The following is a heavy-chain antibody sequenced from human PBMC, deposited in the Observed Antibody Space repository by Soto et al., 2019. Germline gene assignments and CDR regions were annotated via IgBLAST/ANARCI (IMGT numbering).Heavy chain of an antibody. D-gene: IGHD2-15*01. Sequence: GGSLRLSCEASGFTFSDYVMKWVRQGPWKALEWVSNICRGDDKYYADSGKGRFTISRDTSKNTLFLQMNSLRAEDTALYFCAKDGTTGGQHYYGMDVWGQGTTVTVSS. J-gene: IGHJ6*02. V-gene: IGHV3-23*01. CDR3: AKDGTTGGQHYYGMDV. CDR1: GFTFSDYV. CDR2: ICRGDDK.